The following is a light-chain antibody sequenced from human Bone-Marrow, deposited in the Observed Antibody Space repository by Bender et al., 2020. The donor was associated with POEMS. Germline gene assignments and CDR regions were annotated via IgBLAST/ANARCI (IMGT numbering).Light chain of an antibody. CDR3: AVWDDSLSGWV. CDR1: SSNLGSNY. J-gene: IGLJ3*02. Sequence: QSVLTQPPSASGTPGQRVTISCSGSSSNLGSNYVYWYQQLPGTAPKLLIYRTNQRPSGVPDRFSGSKSGASASLAISGLRSEDEADYYCAVWDDSLSGWVFGGGTKLTVL. V-gene: IGLV1-47*01. CDR2: RTN.